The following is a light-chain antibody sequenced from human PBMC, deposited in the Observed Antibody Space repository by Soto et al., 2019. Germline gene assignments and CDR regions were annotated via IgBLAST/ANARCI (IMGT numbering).Light chain of an antibody. CDR3: CSYAGTYTPL. Sequence: QSALTQPASVSGAPGQSVTISCTGTSSDVGGYNYVSWYQHHPGKAPKLMIYDVTARPSGVPDRFSGSKSGNTASLTISGLQAEDEADYYCCSYAGTYTPLFGGGTKLTVL. J-gene: IGLJ2*01. CDR1: SSDVGGYNY. CDR2: DVT. V-gene: IGLV2-11*01.